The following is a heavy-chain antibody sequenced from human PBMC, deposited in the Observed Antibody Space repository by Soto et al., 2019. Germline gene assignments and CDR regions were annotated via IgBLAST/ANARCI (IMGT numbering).Heavy chain of an antibody. J-gene: IGHJ4*02. CDR1: GGSISGSY. D-gene: IGHD6-13*01. V-gene: IGHV4-59*08. CDR2: IHYSGST. CDR3: ARIYSSSWTPYFDY. Sequence: PSETLSLTCTVSGGSISGSYWSWIRQTPGKVLEWVGYIHYSGSTNYNPSLKSRVTMSVDTSKNQFSLKLSSVTAADTAVYYCARIYSSSWTPYFDYWGQGTLVTVS.